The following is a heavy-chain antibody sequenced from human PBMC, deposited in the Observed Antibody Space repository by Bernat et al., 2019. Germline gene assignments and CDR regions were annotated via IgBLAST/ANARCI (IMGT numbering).Heavy chain of an antibody. CDR1: GGSIISSRYY. V-gene: IGHV4-39*01. J-gene: IGHJ4*02. CDR2: FYYSGST. CDR3: ARRGNNSYDSSFDY. Sequence: QLQLQESGPGLVKPSETLSLTCTVSGGSIISSRYYRGRLRQPPGQRLAWIGSFYYSGSTYYNPSLQSRVTISMDTSKKQFSLGLSSVTAADTAVYYCARRGNNSYDSSFDYWGQGILVTVSS. D-gene: IGHD5-12*01.